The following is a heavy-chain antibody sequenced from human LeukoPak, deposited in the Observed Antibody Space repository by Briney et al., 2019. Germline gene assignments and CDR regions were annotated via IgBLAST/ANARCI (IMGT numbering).Heavy chain of an antibody. CDR2: IGATDNSK. V-gene: IGHV3-23*02. CDR3: AKETIGDFDY. CDR1: GFNFGTYP. Sequence: GGSLKLSCAASGFNFGTYPMGWVRQAPGKGLEWVSTIGATDNSKYYRDSVKGRFTISRDNFKNTLYLQMNSLRGEDTAVYYCAKETIGDFDYWGQGSLVTVSS. D-gene: IGHD3-16*01. J-gene: IGHJ4*02.